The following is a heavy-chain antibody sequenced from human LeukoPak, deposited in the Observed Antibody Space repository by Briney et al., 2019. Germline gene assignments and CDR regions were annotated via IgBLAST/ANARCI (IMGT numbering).Heavy chain of an antibody. CDR3: AADPSGVAANEYYYYMDV. Sequence: SVKVSCKASGFTFTSSAMQWVRQARGQRLEWIGWIVVGSGNTNYAQKFQERVTITRDMSTSTAYMELSSLRSEDTAMYYCAADPSGVAANEYYYYMDVWGKGTTVTVSS. CDR1: GFTFTSSA. D-gene: IGHD2-15*01. V-gene: IGHV1-58*02. J-gene: IGHJ6*03. CDR2: IVVGSGNT.